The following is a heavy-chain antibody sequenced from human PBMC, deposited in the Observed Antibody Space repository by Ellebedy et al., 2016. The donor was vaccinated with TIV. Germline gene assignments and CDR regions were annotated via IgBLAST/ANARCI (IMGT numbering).Heavy chain of an antibody. CDR1: GGSISSTGYS. Sequence: MPSETLSLTCGVSGGSISSTGYSWSWVRQPPGKGLEWIGYIYHSGSPYYNPSLRSRATISVDRSKNQFFLNLTSVTAADTAVYLCVRAPNPPHYYYGMDVWGQGTTVTVSS. J-gene: IGHJ6*02. CDR2: IYHSGSP. D-gene: IGHD2-8*01. V-gene: IGHV4-30-2*01. CDR3: VRAPNPPHYYYGMDV.